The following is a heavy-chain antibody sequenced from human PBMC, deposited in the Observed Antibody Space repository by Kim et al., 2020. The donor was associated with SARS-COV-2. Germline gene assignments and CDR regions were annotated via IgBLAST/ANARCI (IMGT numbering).Heavy chain of an antibody. CDR2: ISFDGRNK. D-gene: IGHD3-10*01. J-gene: IGHJ6*02. CDR3: ARGNYYESVSLSDYYNGMDV. Sequence: GGSLRLSCAASGVSFDSSATNWVRQAPGKGLEWVAVISFDGRNKAYADSVKGRFNISRDNSKSTLHLQMNSLRVEDTAVYYCARGNYYESVSLSDYYNGMDVWGQGTTVTVSS. CDR1: GVSFDSSA. V-gene: IGHV3-30-3*01.